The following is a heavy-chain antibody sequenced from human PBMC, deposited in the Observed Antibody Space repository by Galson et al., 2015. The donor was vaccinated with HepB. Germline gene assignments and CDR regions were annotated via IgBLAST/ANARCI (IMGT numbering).Heavy chain of an antibody. Sequence: SVKVSCKASGYTFTSCAMHWVRQAPGQRLEWMGWINAGNGNTKYSQKFQGRVTITRDTSASTAYMELSSLRSEDTAVYYCAREDIVVVPAGLPDDYWGQGTLVTVSS. J-gene: IGHJ4*02. V-gene: IGHV1-3*01. D-gene: IGHD2-2*01. CDR2: INAGNGNT. CDR1: GYTFTSCA. CDR3: AREDIVVVPAGLPDDY.